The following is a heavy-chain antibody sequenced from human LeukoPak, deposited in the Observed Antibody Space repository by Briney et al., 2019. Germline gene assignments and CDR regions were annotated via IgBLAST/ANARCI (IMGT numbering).Heavy chain of an antibody. Sequence: GGSLRLSCAASGFTFSSYGMHWVRQAPGKGLEWVGFIRSKAYGGTTEYAASVKGRFTISRDDSKSIAYLQMNSLKTEDTAVYYCVVAAVSTRKKLGFDYWGQGTLVTVSS. CDR1: GFTFSSYG. CDR3: VVAAVSTRKKLGFDY. J-gene: IGHJ4*02. CDR2: IRSKAYGGTT. V-gene: IGHV3-49*04. D-gene: IGHD5/OR15-5a*01.